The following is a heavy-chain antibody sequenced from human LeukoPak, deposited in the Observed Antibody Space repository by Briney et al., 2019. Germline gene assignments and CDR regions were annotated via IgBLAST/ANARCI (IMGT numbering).Heavy chain of an antibody. D-gene: IGHD3-22*01. CDR3: ARTYYYDSSGYYNDAFDI. J-gene: IGHJ3*02. Sequence: GASVKVSCKASGYTFTSYGISWVRQAPGQGLEWMGWISAYNGNTNYAQKLQGRVTMTTDTSTSTAYMELRSLRSDNTAVYYCARTYYYDSSGYYNDAFDIWGQGTMVTVSS. CDR1: GYTFTSYG. CDR2: ISAYNGNT. V-gene: IGHV1-18*01.